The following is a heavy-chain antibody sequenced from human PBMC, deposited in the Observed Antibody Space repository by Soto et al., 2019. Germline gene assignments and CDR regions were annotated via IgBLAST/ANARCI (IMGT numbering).Heavy chain of an antibody. D-gene: IGHD3-3*01. CDR1: GGTFSSYA. V-gene: IGHV1-69*01. CDR2: IIPIFGAA. Sequence: QVQLVQSGAAVKKPGSSVKVSCKADGGTFSSYAISWVRQAPGQGLEWMGGIIPIFGAANYAQKFQGRVTITAAESTSTAYVELSSLTSEDTAVYYGARVPDGRSFYHAFDIWGQGTMVTVSS. J-gene: IGHJ3*02. CDR3: ARVPDGRSFYHAFDI.